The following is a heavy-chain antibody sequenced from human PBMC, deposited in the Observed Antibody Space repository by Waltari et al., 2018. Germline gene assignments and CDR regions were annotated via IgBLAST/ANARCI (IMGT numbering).Heavy chain of an antibody. CDR2: IYHSGST. CDR3: ARRPYGSAHYYFDY. D-gene: IGHD3-10*01. V-gene: IGHV4-30-2*01. CDR1: GGSISSGGYS. J-gene: IGHJ4*02. Sequence: QLQLQESGSGLVKPSQTLSLTCAVSGGSISSGGYSWSWIRQPPGKGLEWIGYIYHSGSTYYNPSLKSRVTISVDRSKNQFSLKLSSVTAADTAVYYCARRPYGSAHYYFDYWGQGTLVTVSS.